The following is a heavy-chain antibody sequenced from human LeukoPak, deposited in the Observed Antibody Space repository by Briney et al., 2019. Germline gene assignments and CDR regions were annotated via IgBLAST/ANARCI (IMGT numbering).Heavy chain of an antibody. CDR2: ISGSGGST. Sequence: GGSLRLSCAASGFTFDSYAMSWVRQAPGKGLEWVSTISGSGGSTYYADSVKGRFTISRDNAKNTLYLQMNSLRVEDTAVYYCARGGTSSWFRGFDPWGQGTLVTVSS. J-gene: IGHJ5*02. CDR3: ARGGTSSWFRGFDP. CDR1: GFTFDSYA. D-gene: IGHD6-13*01. V-gene: IGHV3-23*01.